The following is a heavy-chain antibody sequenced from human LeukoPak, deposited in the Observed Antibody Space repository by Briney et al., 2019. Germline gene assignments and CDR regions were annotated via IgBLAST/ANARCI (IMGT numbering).Heavy chain of an antibody. Sequence: PSETLSLTCAVYGGSFSGYYWSWIRQPPGKGLEWIGEINHSGSTNYNPSLKSRVTISVDTSKNQSSLKLSSVTAADTAVYYCASLSYYMDVWGKGTTVTVSS. J-gene: IGHJ6*03. CDR3: ASLSYYMDV. CDR2: INHSGST. CDR1: GGSFSGYY. V-gene: IGHV4-34*01.